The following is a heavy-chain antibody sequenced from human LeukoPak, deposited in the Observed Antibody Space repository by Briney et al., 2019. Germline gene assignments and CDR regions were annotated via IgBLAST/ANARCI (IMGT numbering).Heavy chain of an antibody. CDR1: GFTFSRYA. D-gene: IGHD3-22*01. J-gene: IGHJ3*02. CDR2: ISGSGGST. Sequence: PGGPLRLSCAASGFTFSRYAKSWLRQAPGKALEWVSAISGSGGSTYYADSVKGRFNISRDNSKNTLYLQINSLRAEDTAVYYCAKDYYDSSGYITDAFDIWGQGTMVTVSS. CDR3: AKDYYDSSGYITDAFDI. V-gene: IGHV3-23*01.